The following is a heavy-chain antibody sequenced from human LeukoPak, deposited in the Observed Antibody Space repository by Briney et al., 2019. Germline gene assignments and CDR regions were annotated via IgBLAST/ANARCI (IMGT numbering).Heavy chain of an antibody. CDR2: ISGSGGST. Sequence: GGSLRLSCAASGFTFSSYAMSWVRQAPGKGLEWVSAISGSGGSTYYADSVKGRFTISRDNSKNTLYLQMNSLRAEDTAVYYCAKDRRGIAAAGTSFGYWGQGTLVTVSS. V-gene: IGHV3-23*01. J-gene: IGHJ4*02. CDR3: AKDRRGIAAAGTSFGY. CDR1: GFTFSSYA. D-gene: IGHD6-13*01.